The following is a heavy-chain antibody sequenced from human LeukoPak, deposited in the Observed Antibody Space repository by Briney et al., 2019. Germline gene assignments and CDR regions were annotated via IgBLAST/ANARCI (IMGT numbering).Heavy chain of an antibody. Sequence: GASVKVSCKASGYTXTAYYMHWVRQAPGQGLEWMGWINPNSGGTNYAQKFQGRVTMTRDTSISTAYMELSRLRSDDTAMYYCAREGDYDGFDYWGQGTLVTVSS. CDR3: AREGDYDGFDY. D-gene: IGHD4-23*01. CDR1: GYTXTAYY. CDR2: INPNSGGT. V-gene: IGHV1-2*02. J-gene: IGHJ4*02.